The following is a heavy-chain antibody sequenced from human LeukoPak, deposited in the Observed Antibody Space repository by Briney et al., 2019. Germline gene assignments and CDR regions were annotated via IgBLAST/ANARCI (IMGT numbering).Heavy chain of an antibody. CDR1: GFTFSSYA. CDR2: ITTCGGST. Sequence: GGSLRLSCAASGFTFSSYAMCWVRQAPGKGLEWVSFITTCGGSTSYADSVKGRFTISRDNPRNTLYMQMNSLRDEDTAVYYCAIMHGYYDGSGYWVQWGQGTLVTVSS. CDR3: AIMHGYYDGSGYWVQ. V-gene: IGHV3-23*01. J-gene: IGHJ4*02. D-gene: IGHD3-22*01.